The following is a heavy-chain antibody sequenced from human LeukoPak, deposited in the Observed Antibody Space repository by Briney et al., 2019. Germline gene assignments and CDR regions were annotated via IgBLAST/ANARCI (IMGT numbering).Heavy chain of an antibody. D-gene: IGHD5-18*01. CDR2: IYYTGIT. J-gene: IGHJ4*02. V-gene: IGHV4-30-4*01. CDR3: ASLPGGYSSSNDY. Sequence: SETLSLTCTVSGNSISSGGYYWSWIRQPPGKGLEWIGYIYYTGITYYNPSLKSRVTISIDTSKNQFSLKLSSVTAADTAVYYCASLPGGYSSSNDYWGQGTLVTVSS. CDR1: GNSISSGGYY.